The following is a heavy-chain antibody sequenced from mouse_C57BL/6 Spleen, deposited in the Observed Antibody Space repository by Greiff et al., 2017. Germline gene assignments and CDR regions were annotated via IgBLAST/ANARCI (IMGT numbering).Heavy chain of an antibody. J-gene: IGHJ2*01. CDR1: GFSLTSYG. CDR3: AIPALGYDCDGGEYYFDY. V-gene: IGHV2-2*01. D-gene: IGHD2-4*01. Sequence: QVQLQQSGPGLVQPSQSLSITCTVSGFSLTSYGVHWVRQSPGKGLEWLGVIWSGGSTDYNAAFISRLSISKDNSKSQVFFKMNSLQADDTAIYYWAIPALGYDCDGGEYYFDYWGQGTTLTVSS. CDR2: IWSGGST.